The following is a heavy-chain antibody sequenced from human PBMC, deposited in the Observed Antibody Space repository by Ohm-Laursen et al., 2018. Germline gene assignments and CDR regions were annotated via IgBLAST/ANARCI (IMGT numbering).Heavy chain of an antibody. Sequence: GTLSLTCAVYGGSFSGYYWSWIRQPPGKGLEWIGEINHSGSTYYNPSLKSRVTISVDTSKNQFSLKLSSVTAADTAVYYCAKSGGDDFWSGSAYHYGMDVWGQGTTVTVSS. J-gene: IGHJ6*02. CDR2: INHSGST. V-gene: IGHV4-34*01. CDR1: GGSFSGYY. D-gene: IGHD3-3*01. CDR3: AKSGGDDFWSGSAYHYGMDV.